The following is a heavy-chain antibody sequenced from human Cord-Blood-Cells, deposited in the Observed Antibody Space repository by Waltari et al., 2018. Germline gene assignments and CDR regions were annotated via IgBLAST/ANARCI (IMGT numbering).Heavy chain of an antibody. Sequence: QVQLVQSGAEVKKPGSSVKVSCKASGGTFSSYAISWLRQAPGQGLEWMGGIIPIFGTANYAQKFQGRVTITADESASTAYMELSSLRSEDTAVYYCAREDPDNWNYVGGAFDIWGQGTMVTVSS. J-gene: IGHJ3*02. V-gene: IGHV1-69*01. CDR2: IIPIFGTA. CDR3: AREDPDNWNYVGGAFDI. D-gene: IGHD1-7*01. CDR1: GGTFSSYA.